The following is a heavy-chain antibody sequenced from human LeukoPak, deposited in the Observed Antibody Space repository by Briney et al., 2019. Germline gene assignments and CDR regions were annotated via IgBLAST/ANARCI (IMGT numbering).Heavy chain of an antibody. D-gene: IGHD1-14*01. CDR2: IHPGDSDT. V-gene: IGHV5-51*01. Sequence: PGESLKISCKGSGYSFTNYWIGWVRQMPGQGLEWMGIIHPGDSDTRYSPSFQGQVTISVDKSVTTAYLQWSSLKASDTAMYCCAGLPHRYFHFWGQGTLVTVSS. J-gene: IGHJ4*02. CDR1: GYSFTNYW. CDR3: AGLPHRYFHF.